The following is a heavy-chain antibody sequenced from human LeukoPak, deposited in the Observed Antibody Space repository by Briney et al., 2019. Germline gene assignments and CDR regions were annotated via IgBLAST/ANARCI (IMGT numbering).Heavy chain of an antibody. J-gene: IGHJ4*02. CDR1: GGSISSYY. V-gene: IGHV4-59*08. CDR3: ARAGWVSTVTYFDY. CDR2: ISYSGST. Sequence: SETLSLTCTLSGGSISSYYWSWIRQPPGKGLEWIGYISYSGSTNYNPSLKSRVTISVDTSKNQFSLKLSSVTAADTAVYYCARAGWVSTVTYFDYWGQGTLVTVSS. D-gene: IGHD4-17*01.